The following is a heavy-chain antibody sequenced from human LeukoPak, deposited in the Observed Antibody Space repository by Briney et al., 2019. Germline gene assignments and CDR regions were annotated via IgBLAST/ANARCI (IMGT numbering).Heavy chain of an antibody. CDR1: GFIFSSYA. D-gene: IGHD1-26*01. CDR3: VRGLAASSNY. Sequence: GGSLRPSCAASGFIFSSYAMSWVRQAPGKGLEWVSAISGSGGSTYYADSVKGRFTISRDNSKNTVYLQMNSLRAEDTAVYYCVRGLAASSNYWGQGTLVSVSS. CDR2: ISGSGGST. V-gene: IGHV3-23*01. J-gene: IGHJ4*02.